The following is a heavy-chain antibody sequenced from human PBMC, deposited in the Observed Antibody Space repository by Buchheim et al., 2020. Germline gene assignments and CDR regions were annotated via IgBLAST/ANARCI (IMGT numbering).Heavy chain of an antibody. CDR3: ARGGTVPYYYYGMDV. J-gene: IGHJ6*02. Sequence: QLQLRESGSGLMKPSQTLSLTCTVSGGSVSSDGYSWSWIRQPPGKGLEWIGYIHHSGGTDYNPSLKSRVHISVDRSQNQFSLKLTSVTAADTAVYYCARGGTVPYYYYGMDVWGQGTT. CDR2: IHHSGGT. CDR1: GGSVSSDGYS. V-gene: IGHV4-30-2*01. D-gene: IGHD4-17*01.